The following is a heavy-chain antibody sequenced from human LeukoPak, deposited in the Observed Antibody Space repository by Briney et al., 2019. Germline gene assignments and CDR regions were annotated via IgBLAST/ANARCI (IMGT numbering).Heavy chain of an antibody. Sequence: PSETLSLTCTVSGGSISDYYWNWIRQPPGKGLEWIGYIYYSGSTTYNPSLKSRVTMSVDTAKNQFSLKLRSVTAADTAVYYCARGDFCSKSNYYLRPMDVWGKGTTVTVSS. J-gene: IGHJ6*03. D-gene: IGHD3-3*01. V-gene: IGHV4-59*01. CDR1: GGSISDYY. CDR3: ARGDFCSKSNYYLRPMDV. CDR2: IYYSGST.